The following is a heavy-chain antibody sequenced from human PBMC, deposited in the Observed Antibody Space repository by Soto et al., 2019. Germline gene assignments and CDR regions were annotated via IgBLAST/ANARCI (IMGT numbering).Heavy chain of an antibody. CDR1: ASSISCTTCF. CDR2: FFIGGNT. V-gene: IGHV4-39*01. Sequence: PSVTLSLTCTVWASSISCTTCFWVAMRQPPGKGLEWIASFFIGGNTYYNPSLKSRVTISVDTSKNQFSLKLTSVTAADTALYYCATQGFGTLHGLVDVWGQGTTVT. J-gene: IGHJ6*02. CDR3: ATQGFGTLHGLVDV. D-gene: IGHD3-10*01.